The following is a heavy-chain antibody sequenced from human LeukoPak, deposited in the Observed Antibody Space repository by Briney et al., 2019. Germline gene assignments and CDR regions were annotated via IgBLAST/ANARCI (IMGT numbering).Heavy chain of an antibody. CDR3: ARANEDYYDSSGYSSWFDP. CDR1: GGTFSSYA. J-gene: IGHJ5*02. D-gene: IGHD3-22*01. Sequence: SVKVSCKASGGTFSSYAISWVRQAPGQGLEWMGGIIPIFGTANYAQKFQGRVTITTDESTSTAYMELSSLRSEDTAVYYCARANEDYYDSSGYSSWFDPWGNGTLVTVSS. V-gene: IGHV1-69*05. CDR2: IIPIFGTA.